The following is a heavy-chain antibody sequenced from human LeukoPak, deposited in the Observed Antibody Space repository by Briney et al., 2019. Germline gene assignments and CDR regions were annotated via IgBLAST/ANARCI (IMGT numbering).Heavy chain of an antibody. D-gene: IGHD5-12*01. Sequence: GSLRLSCAASGFTFSDYYMSWIRQAPGKGLEWVSGISGSGGSTYYADSVKGRFTISRDNSKNTLYLQMNSLRAEDTAVYYCAKVGYSGYDWEYYFDYWGQGTLVTVSS. CDR2: ISGSGGST. CDR1: GFTFSDYY. J-gene: IGHJ4*02. V-gene: IGHV3-23*01. CDR3: AKVGYSGYDWEYYFDY.